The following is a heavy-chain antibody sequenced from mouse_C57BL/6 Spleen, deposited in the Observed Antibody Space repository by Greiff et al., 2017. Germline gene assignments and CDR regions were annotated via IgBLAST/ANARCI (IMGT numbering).Heavy chain of an antibody. V-gene: IGHV1-53*01. CDR3: ARSYSNYFDY. Sequence: QVQLQQPGTELVKPGASVKLSCKASGYTFTSYWMHWVKQRPGQGLEWIGNINPSSGYTKYNQKFKDKATLTADKSTSTAYMQLSSLTYEDSAVYCCARSYSNYFDYWGQGTTLTVSS. D-gene: IGHD2-5*01. CDR1: GYTFTSYW. CDR2: INPSSGYT. J-gene: IGHJ2*01.